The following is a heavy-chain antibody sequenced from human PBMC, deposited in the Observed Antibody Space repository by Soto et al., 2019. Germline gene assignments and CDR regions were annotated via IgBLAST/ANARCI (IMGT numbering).Heavy chain of an antibody. CDR2: LAWDGGSI. Sequence: EVQLVESGGGLVQPGRSLRLSCAASGFTFDAYPMHWVRQAPGKGLEWVAGLAWDGGSIEYVDSVEGRFTISRDNAKNSLHLHMSSLRDEDTALYYCVRDDAFDLWGQGTQVTVSS. CDR1: GFTFDAYP. J-gene: IGHJ3*01. CDR3: VRDDAFDL. V-gene: IGHV3-9*01.